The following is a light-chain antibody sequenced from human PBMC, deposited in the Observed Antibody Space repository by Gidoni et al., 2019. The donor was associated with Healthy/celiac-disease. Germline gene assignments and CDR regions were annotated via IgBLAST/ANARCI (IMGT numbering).Light chain of an antibody. J-gene: IGLJ3*02. V-gene: IGLV3-21*02. CDR2: YDS. Sequence: SYVLTQPPPVSVAPGQTARITCGGNNIGSKSVHWYQQKPGQAAVLVVYYDSDRPSGLPERFSGANSVNTATLSISRVEAGDEADYYCQVWDSSSDHWVFGGGTKLTVL. CDR1: NIGSKS. CDR3: QVWDSSSDHWV.